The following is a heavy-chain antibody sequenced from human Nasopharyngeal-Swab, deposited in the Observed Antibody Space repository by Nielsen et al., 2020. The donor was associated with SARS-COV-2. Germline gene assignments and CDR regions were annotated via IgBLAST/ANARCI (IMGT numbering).Heavy chain of an antibody. J-gene: IGHJ4*02. CDR3: ARTDYYDSSGYPFDY. D-gene: IGHD3-22*01. V-gene: IGHV2-70*01. CDR2: IDWDDDK. Sequence: WIRQPPGKALEWLALIDWDDDKYYSTSLKTRLTISKDTSKNQVALTMTNMDPVDTATYYCARTDYYDSSGYPFDYWGQGTLVTVSS.